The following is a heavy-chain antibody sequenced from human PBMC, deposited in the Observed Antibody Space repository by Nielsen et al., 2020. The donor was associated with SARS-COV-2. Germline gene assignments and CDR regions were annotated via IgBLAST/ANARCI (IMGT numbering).Heavy chain of an antibody. CDR1: GFTFSSYA. J-gene: IGHJ4*02. CDR2: IYSGGSST. D-gene: IGHD6-19*01. CDR3: AKWGAAVAGPGAY. V-gene: IGHV3-23*03. Sequence: GESLKISCAASGFTFSSYAMSWVRQAPGKGLEWVSVIYSGGSSTYYADSVKGRFTISRDNSKNTLYLQMNSLRAEDTAVYYCAKWGAAVAGPGAYWGQGTLVTVSS.